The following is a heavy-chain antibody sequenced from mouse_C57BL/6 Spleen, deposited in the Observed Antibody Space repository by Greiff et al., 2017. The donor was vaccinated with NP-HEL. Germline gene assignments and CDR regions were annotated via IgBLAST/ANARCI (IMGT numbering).Heavy chain of an antibody. V-gene: IGHV1-54*01. Sequence: VQLQQSGAELVRPGTSVKVSCKASGYAFTNYLIEWVKQRPGQGLEWIGVINPGSGGTNYNEKFKGKATLTADKSSSTAYMQLSSLTSEDSAVYFCARNYYGSSPRGDYWGQGTSVTVSS. D-gene: IGHD1-1*01. J-gene: IGHJ4*01. CDR2: INPGSGGT. CDR1: GYAFTNYL. CDR3: ARNYYGSSPRGDY.